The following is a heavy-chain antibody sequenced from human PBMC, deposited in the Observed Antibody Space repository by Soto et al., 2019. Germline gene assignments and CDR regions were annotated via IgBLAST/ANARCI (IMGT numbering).Heavy chain of an antibody. CDR1: GGTFSSYA. V-gene: IGHV1-69*13. D-gene: IGHD4-4*01. J-gene: IGHJ5*02. CDR3: ASDDYSNYVGWFDP. Sequence: SVKVSCKASGGTFSSYAISWVRQAHGQGLEWMGGIIPIFGTANYAQKFQGRVTITADESTSTAYMELSSLRSEDTAVYYCASDDYSNYVGWFDPWGQGTLVTVSS. CDR2: IIPIFGTA.